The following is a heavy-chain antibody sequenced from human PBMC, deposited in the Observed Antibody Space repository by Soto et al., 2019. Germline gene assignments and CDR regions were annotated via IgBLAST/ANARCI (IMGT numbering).Heavy chain of an antibody. CDR2: IYVGVTT. CDR1: GVSVSSDY. J-gene: IGHJ5*02. V-gene: IGHV3-53*01. Sequence: EVQLVESGGGLIQPGGSLSLSCAASGVSVSSDYMTWVRQAPGKGLEWVSVIYVGVTTSYAESVKGRFIVSRDNSKNTLYLQMNSLRVEDTAVYYCARGAGYCSGRSCYGRDWFDPWGEGVVVTVST. CDR3: ARGAGYCSGRSCYGRDWFDP. D-gene: IGHD2-15*01.